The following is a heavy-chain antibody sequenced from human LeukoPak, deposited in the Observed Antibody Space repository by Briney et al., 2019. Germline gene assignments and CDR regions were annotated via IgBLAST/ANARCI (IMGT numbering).Heavy chain of an antibody. CDR2: ISWNSGSI. D-gene: IGHD3-9*01. Sequence: GRSLRLSCAASGFTFDDYAMHWVRQAPGKGLEGVSGISWNSGSIGYADSVKGRFTISRDNAKNSLYLRLNSLRVEDTAVYYCARDPTHYLRYGYFDYWGQGTLVTVSS. V-gene: IGHV3-9*01. CDR1: GFTFDDYA. CDR3: ARDPTHYLRYGYFDY. J-gene: IGHJ4*02.